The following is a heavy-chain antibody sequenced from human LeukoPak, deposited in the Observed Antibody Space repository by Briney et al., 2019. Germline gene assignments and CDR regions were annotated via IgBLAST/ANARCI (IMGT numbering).Heavy chain of an antibody. V-gene: IGHV3-21*01. CDR1: GLPIADFA. CDR2: ISSSSRYT. CDR3: ARDPFDILTGYYGMDV. J-gene: IGHJ6*02. D-gene: IGHD3-9*01. Sequence: GGSLRLSCVASGLPIADFAMHWVRQAPGKGLEWVSSISSSSRYTYYADSVKGRFTISRDNAKNSLYLQMNSLRAEDTAVYYCARDPFDILTGYYGMDVWGQGTTVTVSS.